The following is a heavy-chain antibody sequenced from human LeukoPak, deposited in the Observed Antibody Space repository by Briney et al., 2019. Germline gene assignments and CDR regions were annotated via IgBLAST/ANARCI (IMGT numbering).Heavy chain of an antibody. D-gene: IGHD6-19*01. CDR3: ARAREYKQWAFDL. J-gene: IGHJ3*01. V-gene: IGHV4-4*07. Sequence: SETLSLTCTVSGGSISSYYWTWIRQSAGMGLEWIGVIYTRGTSNYNPSLKSRITMSVDTSKRQFSLKLSSVTAADTAVYYCARAREYKQWAFDLWGQGTMVTVSS. CDR1: GGSISSYY. CDR2: IYTRGTS.